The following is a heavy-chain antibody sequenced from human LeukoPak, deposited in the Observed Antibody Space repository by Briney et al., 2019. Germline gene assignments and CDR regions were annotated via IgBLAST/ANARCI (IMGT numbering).Heavy chain of an antibody. J-gene: IGHJ4*02. D-gene: IGHD3-3*01. Sequence: GGSLRLSCAASGFSFSTYSMTWVRQAPGEGLEWVSSISSTSTYIYYADAMKGRFTVSSDNAKISLYLQMNSLRAEDTAVYYCARGQAITIFGLVPDFDYWGQGTLVTVSS. CDR2: ISSTSTYI. CDR3: ARGQAITIFGLVPDFDY. CDR1: GFSFSTYS. V-gene: IGHV3-21*01.